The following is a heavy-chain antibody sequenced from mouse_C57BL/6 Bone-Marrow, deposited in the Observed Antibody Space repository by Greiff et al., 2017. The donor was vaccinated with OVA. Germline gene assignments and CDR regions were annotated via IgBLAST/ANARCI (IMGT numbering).Heavy chain of an antibody. V-gene: IGHV5-4*01. Sequence: EVQLVESGGGLVKPGGSLKLSCAASGFTFSSYAMSWVRQTPEKRLEWVATISDGGSYTYYPDNVKGRSTISRDNAKNNLYLQMSHLKSEDTAMYYCARALFQRFLFYAMDYWGQGTSVTVSS. J-gene: IGHJ4*01. CDR1: GFTFSSYA. CDR3: ARALFQRFLFYAMDY. D-gene: IGHD1-1*01. CDR2: ISDGGSYT.